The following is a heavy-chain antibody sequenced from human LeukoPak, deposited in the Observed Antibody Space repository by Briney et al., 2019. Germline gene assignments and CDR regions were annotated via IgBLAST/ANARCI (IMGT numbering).Heavy chain of an antibody. CDR1: GGSISSGGYY. J-gene: IGHJ3*02. Sequence: PSQTLSLTCTVSGGSISSGGYYWSWIRQHPGKGLEWIGYIYYSGSTYYNPSLKSRVTISVDTSKNQFSLKLSSVTAADTAAYYCARDVPRLERRPRGAFDIWGQGTMVTVSS. CDR2: IYYSGST. V-gene: IGHV4-31*03. D-gene: IGHD5-24*01. CDR3: ARDVPRLERRPRGAFDI.